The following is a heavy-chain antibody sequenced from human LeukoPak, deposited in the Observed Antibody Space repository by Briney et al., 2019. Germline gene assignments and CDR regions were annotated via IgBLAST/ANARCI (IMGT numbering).Heavy chain of an antibody. V-gene: IGHV4-30-4*08. CDR3: ARYFDFWSGYHDY. CDR1: GVSISSGDYY. J-gene: IGHJ4*02. D-gene: IGHD3-3*01. Sequence: PSQTLSLTCTVSGVSISSGDYYWSWIRQPPGKGLEGIGYIYYSGSTYYNPSLKSRVTISVDTSKNQFSLKLSSVTAADTAVYYCARYFDFWSGYHDYWGQGTLVTVSS. CDR2: IYYSGST.